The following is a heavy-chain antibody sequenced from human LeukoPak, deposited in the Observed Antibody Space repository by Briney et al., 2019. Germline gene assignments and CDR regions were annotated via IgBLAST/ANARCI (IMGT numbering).Heavy chain of an antibody. CDR1: GFTFSSYA. Sequence: PGGSLRLSCAASGFTFSSYAMRWVRQARGKGLEWVSAISGSGGSTYFADSVKGRFTISRDNSKNTLYLQMNSLRAEDTAVYYCAKSLLWFGELNYWGQGTLVTVSS. CDR2: ISGSGGST. J-gene: IGHJ4*02. D-gene: IGHD3-10*01. V-gene: IGHV3-23*01. CDR3: AKSLLWFGELNY.